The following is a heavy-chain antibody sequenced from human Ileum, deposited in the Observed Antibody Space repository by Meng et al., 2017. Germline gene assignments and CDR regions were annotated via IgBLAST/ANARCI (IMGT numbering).Heavy chain of an antibody. CDR1: GDSVSRDIG. V-gene: IGHV6-1*01. CDR3: ARGWLKSAFAY. Sequence: SQTLSLTCAISGDSVSRDIGWNWIRQSPSRGLEWLGRTYYRSKWYNDYAVSVKSRITIKSDTFKNQFSLQLNSVTPEDTAVYYCARGWLKSAFAYWGQGTQVTVSS. D-gene: IGHD5-24*01. CDR2: TYYRSKWYN. J-gene: IGHJ4*02.